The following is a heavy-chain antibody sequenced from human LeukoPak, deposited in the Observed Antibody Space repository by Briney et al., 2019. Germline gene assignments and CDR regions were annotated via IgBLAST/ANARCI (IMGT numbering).Heavy chain of an antibody. D-gene: IGHD4-17*01. J-gene: IGHJ6*02. CDR2: IKQDGSEK. CDR3: ARNGDYGFYYYYGMDV. V-gene: IGHV3-7*01. Sequence: GSLRLSCVVSGITFSNAWMSWVRQAPGKGLEWVANIKQDGSEKYYVDSVKGRFTISRDNAKNSLYLQMNSLRAEDTAVYYCARNGDYGFYYYYGMDVWGQGTTVTVSS. CDR1: GITFSNAW.